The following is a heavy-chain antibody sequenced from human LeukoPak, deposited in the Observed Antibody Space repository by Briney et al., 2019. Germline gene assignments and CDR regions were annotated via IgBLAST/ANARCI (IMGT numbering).Heavy chain of an antibody. CDR2: INHSGST. Sequence: SETLSLTCAVYGSSFSGYSWSWIRQSPGKGLEWIGEINHSGSTNYNPSLKSRVTVSANTSKTQFSLELSSVTAADTAVCYCARGLKWDFVEARLWNYWGQGTLVTVSS. CDR3: ARGLKWDFVEARLWNY. J-gene: IGHJ4*02. CDR1: GSSFSGYS. D-gene: IGHD1-26*01. V-gene: IGHV4-34*01.